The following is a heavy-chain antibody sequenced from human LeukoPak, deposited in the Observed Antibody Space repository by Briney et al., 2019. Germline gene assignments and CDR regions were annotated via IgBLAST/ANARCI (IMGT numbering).Heavy chain of an antibody. CDR3: ARQGYSSSWFAFDY. CDR2: IYYSGST. CDR1: GASISSSSYY. D-gene: IGHD6-13*01. V-gene: IGHV4-39*01. J-gene: IGHJ4*02. Sequence: SETLSLTCTVSGASISSSSYYWGWIRQPPGKGLEWIGSIYYSGSTYYNPSLKSRVTISVDTSKNQFSLKLSSVTAADTAVYYCARQGYSSSWFAFDYWGQGTLVTVSS.